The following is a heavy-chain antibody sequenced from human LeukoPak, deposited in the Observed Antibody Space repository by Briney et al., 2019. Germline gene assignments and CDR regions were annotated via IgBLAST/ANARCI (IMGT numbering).Heavy chain of an antibody. D-gene: IGHD2-15*01. CDR1: GFTVSSKY. CDR2: IYSGGST. Sequence: PGGSLRLSCAASGFTVSSKYMSWVRQAPGKGLEWVSVIYSGGSTYYADSVKGRFTISRDNSKNTLYLQMNSLRAEDTAVYYCARAQTYCSGGSCYGYYYYGMDVWGQGTTVTVSS. J-gene: IGHJ6*02. CDR3: ARAQTYCSGGSCYGYYYYGMDV. V-gene: IGHV3-53*01.